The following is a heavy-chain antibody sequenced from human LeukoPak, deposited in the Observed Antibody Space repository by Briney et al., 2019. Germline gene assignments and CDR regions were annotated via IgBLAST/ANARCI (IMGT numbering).Heavy chain of an antibody. J-gene: IGHJ4*02. CDR1: GFTFSSYA. V-gene: IGHV3-23*01. CDR2: VSGSGGHT. CDR3: AKDGSYLVPDHNDY. Sequence: GGSLRLSCAASGFTFSSYAMTWVRQAPGKGLEWVSAVSGSGGHTYYADSVKGRFTISRDNSKNTLYLQMDTLRAEDTAVYYCAKDGSYLVPDHNDYWGQGTLVTVSS. D-gene: IGHD1-26*01.